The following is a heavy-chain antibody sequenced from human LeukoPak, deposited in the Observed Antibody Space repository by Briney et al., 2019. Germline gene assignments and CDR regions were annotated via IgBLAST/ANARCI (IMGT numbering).Heavy chain of an antibody. CDR2: LFPGLST. Sequence: KPSETLSLTCSVSGYSINSAYYWGWIRQPPGKGLEWIGNLFPGLSTEHNPSLKGRVTIFLDTSKNIFSLRLTSVTAADTALYFCAGMTTAIRGRRFDSWGQGALVTVSS. D-gene: IGHD1-1*01. CDR3: AGMTTAIRGRRFDS. CDR1: GYSINSAYY. V-gene: IGHV4-38-2*01. J-gene: IGHJ4*02.